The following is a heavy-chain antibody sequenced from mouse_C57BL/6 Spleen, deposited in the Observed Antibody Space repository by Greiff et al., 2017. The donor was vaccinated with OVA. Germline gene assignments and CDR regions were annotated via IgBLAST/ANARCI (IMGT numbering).Heavy chain of an antibody. D-gene: IGHD4-1*01. J-gene: IGHJ3*01. V-gene: IGHV1-82*01. CDR3: ARDWEFAY. CDR1: GYAFSSSW. CDR2: IYPGDGDT. Sequence: VVEPGASVKISCKASGYAFSSSWMNWVKQRPGKGLEWIGRIYPGDGDTNYNGKFKGKATLTADKSSSTAYMQLSSLTSEDSAVYFCARDWEFAYWGQGTLVTVSA.